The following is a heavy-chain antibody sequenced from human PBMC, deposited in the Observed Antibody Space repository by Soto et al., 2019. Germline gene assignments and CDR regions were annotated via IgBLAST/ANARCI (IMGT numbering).Heavy chain of an antibody. Sequence: QVQLVQSGAEVKRAGASVKVSCKASGYTFIDYAIHWVRQAPGQRLEWMGWINAGYGNTKYSEKSQGRVTITKDTSASTAYMELSSLRSEDTAGYFCARARQQQVNYFDYWCQGTLVTVSS. CDR2: INAGYGNT. V-gene: IGHV1-3*01. D-gene: IGHD6-13*01. J-gene: IGHJ4*02. CDR1: GYTFIDYA. CDR3: ARARQQQVNYFDY.